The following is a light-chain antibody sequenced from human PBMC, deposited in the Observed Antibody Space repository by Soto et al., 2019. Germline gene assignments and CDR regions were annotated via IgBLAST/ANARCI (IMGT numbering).Light chain of an antibody. CDR2: GAS. J-gene: IGKJ5*01. CDR3: QQYYGSPGIT. Sequence: EIVLTQSPVTLSLSPGERATLSCRASQSVSSNYLAWYQQKPGQAPRLLLYGASSRATDIPDRFSGSGSGTDFTLTISRLEPEDFAVYYCQQYYGSPGITFGQGTRLEIK. CDR1: QSVSSNY. V-gene: IGKV3-20*01.